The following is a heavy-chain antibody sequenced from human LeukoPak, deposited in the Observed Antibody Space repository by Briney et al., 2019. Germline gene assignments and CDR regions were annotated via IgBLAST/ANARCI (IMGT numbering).Heavy chain of an antibody. CDR2: VSDGGST. CDR1: GFTFSTYA. Sequence: GGSLRLSCAASGFTFSTYAMSLVRQAPGKGLEWVSAVSDGGSTYYADSVKGRFTISRDNSKNTLYLQMNSLRSEDTAVYYCARGGLQNAFDIWGQGTMVTVSS. D-gene: IGHD5-24*01. J-gene: IGHJ3*02. V-gene: IGHV3-23*01. CDR3: ARGGLQNAFDI.